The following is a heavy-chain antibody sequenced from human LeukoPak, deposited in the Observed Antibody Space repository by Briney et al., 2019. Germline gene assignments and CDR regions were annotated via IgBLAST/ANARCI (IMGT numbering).Heavy chain of an antibody. CDR2: IWYDGSHK. CDR3: ARAPTIFGVVANYFDI. J-gene: IGHJ4*02. Sequence: GGSLRLSCAASGFTFSSYGMHWVRQAPGKGLEWVAGIWYDGSHKYYEDSVKGRFTIPRDNSNNTLYLQMSSLRAEDTAVFYCARAPTIFGVVANYFDIWGQGTLVTVSS. D-gene: IGHD3-3*01. CDR1: GFTFSSYG. V-gene: IGHV3-33*01.